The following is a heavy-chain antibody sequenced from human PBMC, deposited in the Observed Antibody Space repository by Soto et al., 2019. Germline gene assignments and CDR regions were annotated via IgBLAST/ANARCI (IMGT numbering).Heavy chain of an antibody. CDR2: MHYTGFS. CDR1: GDSVTSNY. CDR3: ARQALDKYYYYYGMDV. Sequence: SETLSLTCSFSGDSVTSNYLTWIRQSPEKGLEWIGYMHYTGFSHYNPSLKSRLTISVDRSKNQFTLQLSSVTVADTAVYYCARQALDKYYYYYGMDVWGQGTTVTVSS. D-gene: IGHD3-22*01. V-gene: IGHV4-59*08. J-gene: IGHJ6*02.